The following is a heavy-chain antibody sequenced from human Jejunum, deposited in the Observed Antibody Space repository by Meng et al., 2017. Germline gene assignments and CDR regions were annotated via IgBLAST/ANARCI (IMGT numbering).Heavy chain of an antibody. CDR1: GFTFSNYW. J-gene: IGHJ4*02. V-gene: IGHV3-74*01. Sequence: GGSLRLSCAVSGFTFSNYWMHWVRQAPGKGPVWVSRINSDGSSTNYADSLMGRFTISRDHAKNKLHLQMNSLRAEDTAVYYCVRDPGVAGTTERFDYWGQGTLVTVSS. CDR3: VRDPGVAGTTERFDY. CDR2: INSDGSST. D-gene: IGHD4-17*01.